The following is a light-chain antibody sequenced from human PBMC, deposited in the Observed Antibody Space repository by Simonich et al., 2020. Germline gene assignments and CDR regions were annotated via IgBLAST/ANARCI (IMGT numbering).Light chain of an antibody. Sequence: DIVMTQSPDSLAVSLGESATINCKSSQSVLYSSNNKNYLAWYQQKPGQPPKLLIYWAPTRESGVPDRFSGSGSGTDFTLTISSLQAEDVAVYYCQQYYSTPWTFGQGTKVEIK. J-gene: IGKJ1*01. CDR2: WAP. CDR1: QSVLYSSNNKNY. CDR3: QQYYSTPWT. V-gene: IGKV4-1*01.